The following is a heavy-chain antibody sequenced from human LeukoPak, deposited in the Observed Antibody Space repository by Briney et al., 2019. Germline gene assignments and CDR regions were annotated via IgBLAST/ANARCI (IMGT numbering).Heavy chain of an antibody. CDR2: ISSSGSTT. V-gene: IGHV3-23*01. CDR3: ANPISSSTILDY. J-gene: IGHJ4*02. Sequence: PGGSLRPSCAASGFTFSFYALSWVRQAPGKGLEWVSAISSSGSTTYYADSLKGRFTISRDNSKNTLYLQMNSLRAEDTAVYYCANPISSSTILDYWGQGTLVTVSS. CDR1: GFTFSFYA. D-gene: IGHD2-2*01.